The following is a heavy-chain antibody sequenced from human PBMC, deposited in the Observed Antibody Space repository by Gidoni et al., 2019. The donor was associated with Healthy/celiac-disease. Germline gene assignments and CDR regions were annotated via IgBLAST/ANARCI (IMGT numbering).Heavy chain of an antibody. J-gene: IGHJ3*02. Sequence: QVQLVQSGAEVMKPGASVKVSCKASGYTFSGYYMHWVRQAPGQGLEWMGRINPNSGATKYAKKFQGRVTVTRDTSISAAYMELSSLRSDDTAVYYCARDRPSDDFDIWGQGTMLTVSS. CDR1: GYTFSGYY. V-gene: IGHV1-2*06. CDR3: ARDRPSDDFDI. CDR2: INPNSGAT.